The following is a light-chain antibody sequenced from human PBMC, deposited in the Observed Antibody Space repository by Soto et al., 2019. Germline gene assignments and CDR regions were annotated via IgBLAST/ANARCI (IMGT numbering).Light chain of an antibody. CDR3: AAWDDSLIGYV. J-gene: IGLJ1*01. CDR1: SSNIGTNA. Sequence: QSVLTQPPSASGTPGQRVTISCSGGSSNIGTNAVNWYQQLPGTAPKLLIYNNNQRPSGVPDRFSGSKSGTSASLAISGLQSEDEADYYCAAWDDSLIGYVFGTGTKVTVL. CDR2: NNN. V-gene: IGLV1-44*01.